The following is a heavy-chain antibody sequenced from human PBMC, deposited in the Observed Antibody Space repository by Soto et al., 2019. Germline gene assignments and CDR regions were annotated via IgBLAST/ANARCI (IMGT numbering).Heavy chain of an antibody. CDR3: ARDNGSGASNRQIDY. CDR2: IIPILGIA. V-gene: IGHV1-69*08. Sequence: QVQLVQSGAEVKKPGSSVKVSCKASGGTFSSYTISWVRQAPGQGLEWMGRIIPILGIANYAQKFQGRVTITADKSTSTAYMELSSLRSEDTAVYDCARDNGSGASNRQIDYWGQGTLVTVSS. CDR1: GGTFSSYT. J-gene: IGHJ4*02. D-gene: IGHD3-10*01.